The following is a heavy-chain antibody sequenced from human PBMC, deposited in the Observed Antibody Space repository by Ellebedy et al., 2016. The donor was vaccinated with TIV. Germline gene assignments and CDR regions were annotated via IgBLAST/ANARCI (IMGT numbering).Heavy chain of an antibody. CDR2: IIPIFGTA. D-gene: IGHD3-10*01. Sequence: SVKVSXXASGGTFSSYAISWVRQAPGQGLEWMGGIIPIFGTANYAQKFQGRVTITADKSTSTAYMELSSLRSEDTAVYYCATLPPGFGELLGYWGQGTLVTVSS. CDR3: ATLPPGFGELLGY. CDR1: GGTFSSYA. J-gene: IGHJ4*02. V-gene: IGHV1-69*06.